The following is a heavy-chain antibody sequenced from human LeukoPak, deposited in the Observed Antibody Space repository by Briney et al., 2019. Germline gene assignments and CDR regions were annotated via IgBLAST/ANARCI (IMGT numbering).Heavy chain of an antibody. CDR2: TSTYNGNT. CDR1: GYTFSNYG. V-gene: IGHV1-18*01. J-gene: IGHJ5*02. CDR3: ARDMVGLAADGNWFDP. D-gene: IGHD6-13*01. Sequence: ASVKVSCKASGYTFSNYGISWVRQAPGQGLEWMGWTSTYNGNTKYAQKVQGRVTMTTDTSTTTAYMELRTLRSDGTAVYYCARDMVGLAADGNWFDPWGQGTLVTVSS.